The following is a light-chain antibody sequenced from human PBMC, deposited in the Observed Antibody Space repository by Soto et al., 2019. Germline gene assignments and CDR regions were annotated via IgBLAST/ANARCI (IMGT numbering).Light chain of an antibody. V-gene: IGKV3-20*01. CDR1: QSISSSF. CDR2: GAS. CDR3: QQYDNSPIT. J-gene: IGKJ5*01. Sequence: EIVLTQPPGILSLSPGERASLSCGASQSISSSFLAWYQQKPGQAPRLLIYGASSRATGIPDRFSGTGSETDFTLTISRLEPEDFAVYYCQQYDNSPITFGQGTRLEIK.